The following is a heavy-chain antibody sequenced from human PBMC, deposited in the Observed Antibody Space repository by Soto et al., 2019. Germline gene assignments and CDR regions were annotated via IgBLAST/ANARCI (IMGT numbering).Heavy chain of an antibody. CDR1: GYTFTSYG. J-gene: IGHJ6*02. V-gene: IGHV1-8*02. CDR3: ARESLRGMDV. CDR2: MNPNSGNT. Sequence: ASLKVSCKASGYTFTSYGISWVRQAPGQGLEWMGWMNPNSGNTGYAQKFQGRVTMTRNTSISTAYMELSSLRSEDTAVYYCARESLRGMDVWGQGTTVTVSS.